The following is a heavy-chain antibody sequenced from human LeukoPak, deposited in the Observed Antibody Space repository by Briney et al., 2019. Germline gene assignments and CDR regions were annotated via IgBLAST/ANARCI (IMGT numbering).Heavy chain of an antibody. CDR2: INPNSGGT. CDR1: GYTFTGYY. D-gene: IGHD5-24*01. V-gene: IGHV1-2*02. Sequence: ASVKVSCKASGYTFTGYYMHWVRQAPGQGLEWMGWINPNSGGTNYAQKFQGRVTMTRDTSISTAYMELSRLRSDDTAVYYCARGPRDGYNYPAGYYYYMDVWGKGTTVTVSS. J-gene: IGHJ6*03. CDR3: ARGPRDGYNYPAGYYYYMDV.